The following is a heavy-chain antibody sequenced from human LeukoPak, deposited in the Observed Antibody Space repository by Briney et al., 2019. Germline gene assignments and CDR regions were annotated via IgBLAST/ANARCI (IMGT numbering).Heavy chain of an antibody. Sequence: GGSLRLSCAASGFTFETYAMTWVRQAPGKGLEWVSSISSGGTYIYYAESLRGRSTISRDNTKNFLYLQLSTLRVEDTAVYYCARDRPSGRPRGVVVQWGRGTLVTVSS. J-gene: IGHJ4*02. CDR3: ARDRPSGRPRGVVVQ. CDR2: ISSGGTYI. CDR1: GFTFETYA. D-gene: IGHD2-15*01. V-gene: IGHV3-21*01.